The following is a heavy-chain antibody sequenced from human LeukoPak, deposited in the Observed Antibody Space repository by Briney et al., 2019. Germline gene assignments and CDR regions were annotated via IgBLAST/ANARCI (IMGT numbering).Heavy chain of an antibody. Sequence: SETLSLTCTVSGASISSHHWTWIRQPPGKGLEWIGYIYYTGSTNYSPSLKSQVTISVDTSKNQFSLKLSSVTAADTAVYYCARADGAVAAYYGIDVWGQGTTVTVSS. D-gene: IGHD6-19*01. CDR3: ARADGAVAAYYGIDV. CDR1: GASISSHH. J-gene: IGHJ6*02. V-gene: IGHV4-59*11. CDR2: IYYTGST.